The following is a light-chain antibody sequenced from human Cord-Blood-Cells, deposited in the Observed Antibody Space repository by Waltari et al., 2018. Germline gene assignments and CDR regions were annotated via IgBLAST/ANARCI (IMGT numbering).Light chain of an antibody. CDR2: AAS. Sequence: DIQMTQSPSSLSASVGDRVTITCLASQSISSYLNWYQQKPGKAPKLLIYAASRLQSGVPARFSGSGSGTDITLTISSLQPEDCATYYCQQSYSTPWTFGQGTKVEIK. CDR3: QQSYSTPWT. V-gene: IGKV1-39*01. CDR1: QSISSY. J-gene: IGKJ1*01.